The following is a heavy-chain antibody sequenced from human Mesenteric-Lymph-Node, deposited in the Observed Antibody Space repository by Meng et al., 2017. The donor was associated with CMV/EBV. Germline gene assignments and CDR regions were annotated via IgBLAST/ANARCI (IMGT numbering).Heavy chain of an antibody. CDR2: TYYRSESYN. J-gene: IGHJ4*02. Sequence: QIQLHQSGPGFVKSSPTLSVICTISGDSISSNNAAWNWIRQSPSRGLVWLGRTYYRSESYNDYAVSVKSRISVNLDTSKNQLSLHLNFVTPEDTAVHYCAYFGDLPPLWWGQGTLVTVSS. D-gene: IGHD3-16*01. V-gene: IGHV6-1*01. CDR3: AYFGDLPPLW. CDR1: GDSISSNNAA.